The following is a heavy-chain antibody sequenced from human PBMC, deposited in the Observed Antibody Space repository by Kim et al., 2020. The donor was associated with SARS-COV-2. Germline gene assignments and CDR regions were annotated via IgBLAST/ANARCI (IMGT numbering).Heavy chain of an antibody. D-gene: IGHD4-17*01. CDR1: GGSFSGYY. V-gene: IGHV4-34*01. Sequence: SETLSLTCAVYGGSFSGYYWSWIRQPPGKGLEWIGEINHSGSTNYNPSLKSRVTTSVDTSKNQFSLKLSSVTAADTAVYYCARGTTVTTFYYYYGMDVWGQGTTVTVPS. J-gene: IGHJ6*02. CDR3: ARGTTVTTFYYYYGMDV. CDR2: INHSGST.